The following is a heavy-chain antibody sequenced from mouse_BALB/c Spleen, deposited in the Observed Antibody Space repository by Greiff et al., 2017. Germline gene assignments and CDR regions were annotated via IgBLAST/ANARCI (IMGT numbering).Heavy chain of an antibody. CDR2: ISTYSGNT. CDR1: GYTFTDYA. J-gene: IGHJ4*01. Sequence: QVQLKESGPELVRPGVSVKISCKGSGYTFTDYAMHWVKQSHAKSLEWIGVISTYSGNTNYNQKFKGKATMTVDKSSSTAYMELARLTSEDSAIYYCASGGPYYRYDVAMDYWGQGTSVTVSS. V-gene: IGHV1-67*01. CDR3: ASGGPYYRYDVAMDY. D-gene: IGHD2-14*01.